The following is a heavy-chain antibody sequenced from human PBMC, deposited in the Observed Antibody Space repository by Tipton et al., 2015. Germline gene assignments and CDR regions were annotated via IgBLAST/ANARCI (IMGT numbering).Heavy chain of an antibody. J-gene: IGHJ3*02. CDR3: ARDYYDSSGHYFGVGAFDI. V-gene: IGHV4-59*01. CDR2: IYYSGGI. D-gene: IGHD3-22*01. Sequence: TLSLTCSVSGGSISGYYCSWIRQPPGKGLEWIGYIYYSGGINYNPSLKSRVTILVDTSKNQFSLKLSSVTAADTAVYYCARDYYDSSGHYFGVGAFDIWGQGTMVTVSS. CDR1: GGSISGYY.